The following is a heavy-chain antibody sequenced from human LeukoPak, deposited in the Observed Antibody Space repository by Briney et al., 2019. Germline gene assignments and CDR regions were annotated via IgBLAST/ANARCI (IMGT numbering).Heavy chain of an antibody. CDR2: ISAYNGNT. CDR1: GYTFTGYY. Sequence: GASVKVSCKASGYTFTGYYMHWVRQAPGQGLEWMGWISAYNGNTNYAQKLQGRVTMTTDTSTSTAYMELRSLRSDDTAVYYCARDRFYKLDYMDVWGKGTTVTVSS. D-gene: IGHD2/OR15-2a*01. V-gene: IGHV1-18*04. CDR3: ARDRFYKLDYMDV. J-gene: IGHJ6*03.